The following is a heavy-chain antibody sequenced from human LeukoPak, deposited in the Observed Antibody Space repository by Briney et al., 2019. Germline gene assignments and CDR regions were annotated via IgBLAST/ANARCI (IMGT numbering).Heavy chain of an antibody. D-gene: IGHD2-2*01. V-gene: IGHV3-64D*06. Sequence: GGSLRLSCSASGFTFSTYPMHWVRQAPGKGLEYVSDISSNGGNTHYADSMKGRFTISRDNSKNTLYLQMRSLRAEDTAVYYCAQLQGPYFVYWGQGTLVTVSS. CDR2: ISSNGGNT. CDR3: AQLQGPYFVY. CDR1: GFTFSTYP. J-gene: IGHJ4*02.